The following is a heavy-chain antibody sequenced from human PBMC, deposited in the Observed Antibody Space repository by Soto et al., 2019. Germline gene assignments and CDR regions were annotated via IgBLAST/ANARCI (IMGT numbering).Heavy chain of an antibody. Sequence: SETLSLTCTFSGCSVSSGSYYWSWIRQPPGKGLEWIGYIYYSGSTKYNPSLKSRVTISVDTSKNQFSLKLSSVTAADTAVYYCARGTHDFNSHYYYYGMDVWGQGTTVTVSS. CDR3: ARGTHDFNSHYYYYGMDV. J-gene: IGHJ6*02. CDR1: GCSVSSGSYY. V-gene: IGHV4-61*01. CDR2: IYYSGST. D-gene: IGHD3-3*01.